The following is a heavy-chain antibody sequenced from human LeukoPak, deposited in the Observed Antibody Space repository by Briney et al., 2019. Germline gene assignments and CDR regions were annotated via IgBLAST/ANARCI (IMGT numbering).Heavy chain of an antibody. D-gene: IGHD3-10*01. CDR2: ISGSGGST. CDR3: AKDLGYYGSGSDPVFDY. CDR1: GFTFSSYA. Sequence: PGGSLRLSCAASGFTFSSYAMSWVRQAPGKGLEWVSAISGSGGSTYYADSVKGRFTISRDNSKNTLYLQMNSLRAEDTAVYYCAKDLGYYGSGSDPVFDYWGQGTLVTASS. V-gene: IGHV3-23*01. J-gene: IGHJ4*02.